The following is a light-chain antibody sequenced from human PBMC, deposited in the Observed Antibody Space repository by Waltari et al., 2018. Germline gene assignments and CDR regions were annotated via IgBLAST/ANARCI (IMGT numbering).Light chain of an antibody. CDR2: NSR. Sequence: QSVLTQPPSASGPPGQRITIPCSGSRANIGGNSGNCYQHVPGTAPRLLILNSRLRPSGVPDRFSGSKSGTSASLAISGLQSEDEGTYYCSAWDDSLSGHWVFGGGTKLTVL. V-gene: IGLV1-44*01. CDR1: RANIGGNS. CDR3: SAWDDSLSGHWV. J-gene: IGLJ3*02.